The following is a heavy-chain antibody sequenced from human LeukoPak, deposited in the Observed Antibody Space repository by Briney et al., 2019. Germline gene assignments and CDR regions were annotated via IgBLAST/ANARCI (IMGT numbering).Heavy chain of an antibody. J-gene: IGHJ4*02. CDR2: IYHSGST. D-gene: IGHD3-10*01. V-gene: IGHV4-4*02. CDR1: GGSISSSNW. CDR3: ARDGYYYGSGSYSNSIDY. Sequence: SETLSLTCAVSGGSISSSNWWSWVRQPPGKGLEWFGEIYHSGSTNYNPSLKSRVTISVDKSKNQFSLELSSVAAADTAVYYCARDGYYYGSGSYSNSIDYWGQGTLVTVSS.